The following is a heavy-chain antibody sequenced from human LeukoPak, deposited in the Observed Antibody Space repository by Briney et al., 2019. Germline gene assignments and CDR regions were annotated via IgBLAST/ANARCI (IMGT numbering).Heavy chain of an antibody. J-gene: IGHJ6*02. CDR1: GFTVSSSY. CDR2: IYSGGST. CDR3: ARDLSLNYYYYYGMDV. Sequence: GGSLRLSCAASGFTVSSSYMSWVRQAPGKGLEWVSVIYSGGSTYYADSVKGRFTISRDNSKNTLYLQMNSLRAEDTAVYYCARDLSLNYYYYYGMDVWGQGTTVTVSS. V-gene: IGHV3-66*01.